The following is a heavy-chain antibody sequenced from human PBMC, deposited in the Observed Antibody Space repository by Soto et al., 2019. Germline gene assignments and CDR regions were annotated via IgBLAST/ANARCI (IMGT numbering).Heavy chain of an antibody. CDR2: ISSSSSYI. D-gene: IGHD4-17*01. V-gene: IGHV3-21*01. J-gene: IGHJ2*01. CDR3: ARAQDDDGDYEYFDL. CDR1: GFTFSSYS. Sequence: GGSLRLSCAASGFTFSSYSMNWVRQAPGKGLEWVSSISSSSSYIYYADSVKGRFTISRDNAKNSLYLQMNSLRAEDTAVYYCARAQDDDGDYEYFDLWGRGTLVTVSS.